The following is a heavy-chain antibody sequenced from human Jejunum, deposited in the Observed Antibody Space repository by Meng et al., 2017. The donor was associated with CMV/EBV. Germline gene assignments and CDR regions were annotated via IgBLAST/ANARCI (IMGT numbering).Heavy chain of an antibody. CDR1: GVNVSTSA. D-gene: IGHD3-16*01. CDR3: ARDGGLGAFDI. Sequence: SCAAYGVNVSTSAMHWVRQDTGKGLEWVSGIGTVGDTYYPDSVKGRFTISREHAKNSLYLQMNSLRAGDTAVYYCARDGGLGAFDIWGQGTMVTVSS. CDR2: IGTVGDT. V-gene: IGHV3-13*01. J-gene: IGHJ3*02.